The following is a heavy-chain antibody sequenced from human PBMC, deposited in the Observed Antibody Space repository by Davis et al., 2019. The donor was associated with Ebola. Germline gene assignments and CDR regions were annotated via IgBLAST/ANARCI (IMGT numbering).Heavy chain of an antibody. CDR3: AKGNRVTYQYDSGDDY. J-gene: IGHJ4*02. CDR1: GFTFNSYG. D-gene: IGHD3-22*01. CDR2: ISGSGGNT. V-gene: IGHV3-23*01. Sequence: GESLKISCGTSGFTFNSYGMNWVRQAPGKGLEWVSYISGSGGNTYYADSVKGRFTISRDNSKSTLYLQMNSLRVEDTAVYYCAKGNRVTYQYDSGDDYWGQGTLVTASS.